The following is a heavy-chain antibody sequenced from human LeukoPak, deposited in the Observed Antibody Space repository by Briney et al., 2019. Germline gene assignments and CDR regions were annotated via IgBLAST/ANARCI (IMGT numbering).Heavy chain of an antibody. D-gene: IGHD2-21*02. CDR1: GGTFSSYA. Sequence: GASVKVSCKASGGTFSSYAISWVRQAPGQGLEWMGRIIPIFGTANYAQKFQGRVTIITDESTSTAYMELSSLRSEDTAVYYCARAYCGGDCYGAGYYYMDVWGKGTTVTVSS. CDR3: ARAYCGGDCYGAGYYYMDV. CDR2: IIPIFGTA. V-gene: IGHV1-69*05. J-gene: IGHJ6*03.